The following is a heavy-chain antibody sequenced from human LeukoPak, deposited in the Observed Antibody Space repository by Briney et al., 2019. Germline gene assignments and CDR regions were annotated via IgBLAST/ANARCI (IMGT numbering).Heavy chain of an antibody. CDR3: AREVXXXAAQNGYGMDV. V-gene: IGHV3-64*01. Sequence: GGSLRLSCAASGFTFSSYAMHWVRQAPGKGLEYVSAISSNGGSTYYANSVKGRFTISRDNSKNTLYLQMNSLRAEDTAVYYCAREVXXXAAQNGYGMDVWGQGTTVT. J-gene: IGHJ6*02. D-gene: IGHD2-8*01. CDR2: ISSNGGST. CDR1: GFTFSSYA.